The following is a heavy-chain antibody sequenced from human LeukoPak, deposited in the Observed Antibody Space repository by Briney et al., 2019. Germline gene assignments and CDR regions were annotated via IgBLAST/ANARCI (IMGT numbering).Heavy chain of an antibody. CDR2: INAEGSNT. J-gene: IGHJ6*03. CDR3: ARDSKLGFLFYYMDV. D-gene: IGHD3-3*01. CDR1: GFTLSSYW. V-gene: IGHV3-74*01. Sequence: GGSLRLSCAASGFTLSSYWMHWVRQAPGKGLVWVSRINAEGSNTNYADSVKGRFTISRDNAKNTLYLQMNSLGAEDTAVYYCARDSKLGFLFYYMDVWGKGTTVTVSS.